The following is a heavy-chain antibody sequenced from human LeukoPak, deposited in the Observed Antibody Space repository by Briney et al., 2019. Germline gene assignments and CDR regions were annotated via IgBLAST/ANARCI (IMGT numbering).Heavy chain of an antibody. CDR1: GGSVNGYY. D-gene: IGHD3-22*01. CDR2: INHSGTT. J-gene: IGHJ4*02. V-gene: IGHV4-34*01. CDR3: ARVRLHYYENSGFTDRKPTLDY. Sequence: PSETLSRTCGVYGGSVNGYYWSWIRQPPGKGLEWIGEINHSGTTNYNPSLKSRVAISIDTSKNQFSLKLRSVTAADTAVYYCARVRLHYYENSGFTDRKPTLDYWGQGILVPVSS.